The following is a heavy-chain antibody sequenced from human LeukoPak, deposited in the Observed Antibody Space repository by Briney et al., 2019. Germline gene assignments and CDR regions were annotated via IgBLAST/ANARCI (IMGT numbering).Heavy chain of an antibody. V-gene: IGHV1-8*01. D-gene: IGHD4-17*01. CDR2: MNPKSGIT. CDR3: AKGGLYYGDGHSAPPRIIDY. CDR1: GYTFTSFE. Sequence: GASVKVSCKASGYTFTSFEINWVRLATGQGLEWMGWMNPKSGITGYAQKFQGRVTMTRDTSIGTAYLELSSLRSEDTAVYYCAKGGLYYGDGHSAPPRIIDYWGQGTLVTVSS. J-gene: IGHJ4*02.